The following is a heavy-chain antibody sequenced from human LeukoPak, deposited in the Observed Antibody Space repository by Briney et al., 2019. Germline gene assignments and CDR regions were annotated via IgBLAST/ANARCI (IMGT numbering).Heavy chain of an antibody. CDR3: ATLWFGVSSSFDY. J-gene: IGHJ4*02. Sequence: GGSLRLSCAASGFTFSSYEMNWVRQAPGKGLEWVSYITSSGSTIYYADSVKGRFTISRDNAKNSLYLQMNSLRAEDTAVYYCATLWFGVSSSFDYWGQGTLVTVSS. CDR1: GFTFSSYE. CDR2: ITSSGSTI. V-gene: IGHV3-48*03. D-gene: IGHD3-10*01.